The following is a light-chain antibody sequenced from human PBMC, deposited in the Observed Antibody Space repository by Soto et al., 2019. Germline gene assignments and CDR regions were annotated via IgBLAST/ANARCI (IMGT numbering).Light chain of an antibody. V-gene: IGKV3-15*01. Sequence: TVRTQFSGTLSVSPEESATLSCRASQNLTNKLAWYQEKPGQGPRLLIYDASTRASGIPARFSGSGSGTDFALTISRLQSEDFGIYSCQQYHSWPLTFGGGTKVEI. CDR1: QNLTNK. J-gene: IGKJ4*01. CDR2: DAS. CDR3: QQYHSWPLT.